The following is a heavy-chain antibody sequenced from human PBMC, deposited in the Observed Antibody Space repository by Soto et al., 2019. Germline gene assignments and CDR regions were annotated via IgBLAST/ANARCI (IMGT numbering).Heavy chain of an antibody. Sequence: EVQLVETGGGLIQRGGSLRLSCTASGLTISSNYRTWVRQAPGKGLEWISVIYSGGMTHYADSVKGRFTISRDNSKNTVYLQMNDLRVDDTAVYYCARDALLSEYYFLQPYGMDVWGKGTTVTVSS. V-gene: IGHV3-53*02. CDR2: IYSGGMT. CDR1: GLTISSNY. CDR3: ARDALLSEYYFLQPYGMDV. J-gene: IGHJ6*04. D-gene: IGHD3-10*01.